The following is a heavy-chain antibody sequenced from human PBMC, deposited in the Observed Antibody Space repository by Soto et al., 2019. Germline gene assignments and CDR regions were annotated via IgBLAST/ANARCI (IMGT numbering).Heavy chain of an antibody. D-gene: IGHD3-10*01. CDR3: ARDLGPDYYGSGSYYGGGIDY. J-gene: IGHJ4*02. CDR2: IYHSGST. CDR1: GGSISSSNW. Sequence: SETLSLTCAVSGGSISSSNWWSWVRQPPGKGLEWIGEIYHSGSTNYNPSLKSRVTISVDKSKNQFSLKLSSVTAADTAVYYCARDLGPDYYGSGSYYGGGIDYWGQGTLVTVSA. V-gene: IGHV4-4*02.